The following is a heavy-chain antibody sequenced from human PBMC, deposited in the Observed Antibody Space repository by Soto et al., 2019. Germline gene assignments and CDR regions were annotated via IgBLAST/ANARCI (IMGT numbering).Heavy chain of an antibody. CDR1: GGSISSSSYY. CDR3: ARHFYDILTGDFDY. V-gene: IGHV4-39*01. Sequence: SETLSLTCSVSGGSISSSSYYWGWIRQPPGKGLEWIGSIYHSGSTYYNPSLKSRVTISVDTSKNQFSLKLSSVTAADTAVYYCARHFYDILTGDFDYWGQGTLVTVSS. CDR2: IYHSGST. J-gene: IGHJ4*02. D-gene: IGHD3-9*01.